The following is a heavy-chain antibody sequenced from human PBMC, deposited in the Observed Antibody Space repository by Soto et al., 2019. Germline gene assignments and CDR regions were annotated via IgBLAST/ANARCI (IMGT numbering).Heavy chain of an antibody. CDR1: GFTFSGYA. CDR3: ARKVSGSTGRPDLWYFDL. J-gene: IGHJ2*01. D-gene: IGHD3-10*01. V-gene: IGHV3-23*01. Sequence: EVQLLDSGGGLVQPGGSLRLSCAGSGFTFSGYALTWVRQAPGKGLEWVSAIRGGGDATFYADSVKGRFTISRDNSKNTLYLQMNTLRAEDTAVYYCARKVSGSTGRPDLWYFDLWGRGTLVTVSS. CDR2: IRGGGDAT.